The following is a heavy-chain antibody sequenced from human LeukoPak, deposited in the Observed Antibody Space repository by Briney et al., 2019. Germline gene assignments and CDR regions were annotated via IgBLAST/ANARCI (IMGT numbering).Heavy chain of an antibody. CDR2: INPNSGVT. CDR3: ARDSGYASRRNWFDP. J-gene: IGHJ5*02. Sequence: ASVKVPCKTSGYTFTGYYMHWVRQAPGQGLEWMGWINPNSGVTNYAQKFQGRVTMTRDTSISTAYMELSSLKSDDTAVYYCARDSGYASRRNWFDPWGQGTLVTVSS. D-gene: IGHD3-22*01. V-gene: IGHV1-2*02. CDR1: GYTFTGYY.